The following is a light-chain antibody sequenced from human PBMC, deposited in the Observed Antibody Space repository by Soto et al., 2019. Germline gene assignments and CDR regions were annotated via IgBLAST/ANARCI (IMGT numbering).Light chain of an antibody. V-gene: IGKV3-11*01. Sequence: ETVLTHSPATLSLSPGERATLSCRASQNVENYLAWYQQKPGQAPRLLVYDASNRATGIPARFSGSGFGTDFTLTISSLEPEDFAVYYCQQRKDWPPLTFGQGTRLDI. J-gene: IGKJ5*01. CDR1: QNVENY. CDR2: DAS. CDR3: QQRKDWPPLT.